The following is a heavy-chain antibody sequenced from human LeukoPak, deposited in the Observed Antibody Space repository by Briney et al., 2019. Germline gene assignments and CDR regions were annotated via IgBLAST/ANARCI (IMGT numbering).Heavy chain of an antibody. D-gene: IGHD3-10*01. CDR1: GYTFKTYS. CDR3: AFRGVIPNYFDY. J-gene: IGHJ4*02. V-gene: IGHV1-18*01. CDR2: ISAYNGDT. Sequence: ASVKVSCKASGYTFKTYSFTWVRQAPGQGLEWMGRISAYNGDTNYAQKFQGRVALTADTLTRTGYMELASLRSDDTAVYYCAFRGVIPNYFDYWGQGSLVTVSS.